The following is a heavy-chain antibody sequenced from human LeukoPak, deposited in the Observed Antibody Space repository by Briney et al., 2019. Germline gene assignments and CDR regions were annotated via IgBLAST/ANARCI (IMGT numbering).Heavy chain of an antibody. CDR2: IYGNDDN. V-gene: IGHV2-5*01. CDR3: AHDAPGDLGFDL. CDR1: GFSLITSAVG. D-gene: IGHD3-16*01. J-gene: IGHJ2*01. Sequence: SGPTLVNPTQTLTLTCTISGFSLITSAVGVAWIRQPSGKALEWLALIYGNDDNRYSPSLKSRLTFTKDTSKNQVVLTVTNMDAMDTGTYYCAHDAPGDLGFDLWGRGTLVTVSS.